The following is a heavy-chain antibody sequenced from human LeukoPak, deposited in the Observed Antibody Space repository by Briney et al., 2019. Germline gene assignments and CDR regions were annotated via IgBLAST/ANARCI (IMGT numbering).Heavy chain of an antibody. V-gene: IGHV3-33*08. CDR2: IWYDGSNK. CDR3: ARDAYYYDSSGYLD. Sequence: GGSLRLSCVGSGLSLSKSHMHWVRQAPGKGLEWVAVIWYDGSNKYYADSVKGRFTISRDNSKNTLYLQMNSLRAEDTAVYYCARDAYYYDSSGYLDWGQGTLVTVSS. D-gene: IGHD3-22*01. CDR1: GLSLSKSH. J-gene: IGHJ4*02.